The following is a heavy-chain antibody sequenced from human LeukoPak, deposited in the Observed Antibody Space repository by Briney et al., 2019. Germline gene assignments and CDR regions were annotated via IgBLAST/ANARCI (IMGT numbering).Heavy chain of an antibody. Sequence: SETQSLTCTVSGGSISSYYWSWIRQPAGKGLEWIGRIYTSGSTNYNPSLKSRVTMSVDTSKNQFSLKLSSVTAADTAVYYCARDLMITFGGVITNWFDPWGQGTLVTVSS. J-gene: IGHJ5*02. D-gene: IGHD3-16*02. V-gene: IGHV4-4*07. CDR1: GGSISSYY. CDR3: ARDLMITFGGVITNWFDP. CDR2: IYTSGST.